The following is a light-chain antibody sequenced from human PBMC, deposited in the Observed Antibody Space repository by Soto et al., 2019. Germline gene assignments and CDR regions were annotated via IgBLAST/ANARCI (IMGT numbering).Light chain of an antibody. CDR2: AAS. Sequence: DIQMTQSPSSLSASVGDRVTITCRASQGISNYFAWYQQKPGKVPKLLIYAASTLQSGVPSRFSGSGSGTDLTLTISRLQPEDVATYFWQKYNSAPWTFGQGTKVEIK. V-gene: IGKV1-27*01. CDR1: QGISNY. CDR3: QKYNSAPWT. J-gene: IGKJ1*01.